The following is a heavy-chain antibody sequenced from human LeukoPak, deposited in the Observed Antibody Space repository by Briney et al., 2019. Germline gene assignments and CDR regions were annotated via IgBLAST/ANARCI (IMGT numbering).Heavy chain of an antibody. V-gene: IGHV3-30-3*01. CDR1: GFTFSSYA. CDR3: ARAGPLEYSSSSGYYYYYGMDV. CDR2: ISYDGSNK. Sequence: GGYLRLSCAASGFTFSSYAMHWVRQAPGKGLEWVAVISYDGSNKYYADSVKGRFTISRDNSKNTLYLQMNSLRAEDTAVYYCARAGPLEYSSSSGYYYYYGMDVWGQGTTVTVSS. D-gene: IGHD6-6*01. J-gene: IGHJ6*02.